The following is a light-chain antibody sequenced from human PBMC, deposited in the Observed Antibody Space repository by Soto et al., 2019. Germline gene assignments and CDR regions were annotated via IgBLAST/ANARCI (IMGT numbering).Light chain of an antibody. CDR1: SGDVGGYNY. Sequence: QSVLTQPASVSGSPGQPITISCTGTSGDVGGYNYVSWYQQHPGKAPKLMIYDVSNRPSGVSNRFSGSKSGNTASLTISGLQAEDEADYYCSSYTSSSTYVFGTGTKVTVL. CDR3: SSYTSSSTYV. V-gene: IGLV2-14*01. J-gene: IGLJ1*01. CDR2: DVS.